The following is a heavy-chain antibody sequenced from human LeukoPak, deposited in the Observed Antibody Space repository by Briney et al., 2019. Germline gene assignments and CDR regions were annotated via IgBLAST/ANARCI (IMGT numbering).Heavy chain of an antibody. CDR1: GFTFSSYA. Sequence: PGGSLRLSCAGSGFTFSSYAMSWVRQAPGKGLEWVSAISGSGGSTYYADSVKGRFTISRDNSKNTLYLQMNSLRAEDTAVYYCAKDPRYCSSTSCYNVHVVIWGQGTMVTVSS. V-gene: IGHV3-23*01. CDR3: AKDPRYCSSTSCYNVHVVI. J-gene: IGHJ3*02. D-gene: IGHD2-2*02. CDR2: ISGSGGST.